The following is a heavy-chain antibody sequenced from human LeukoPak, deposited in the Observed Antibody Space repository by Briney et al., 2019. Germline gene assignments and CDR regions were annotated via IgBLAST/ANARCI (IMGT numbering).Heavy chain of an antibody. Sequence: GGSLRLSCATSGFTFSSYNMNWVRQAPGKGLEWVSFISSNGKTIHYADSVKGRFTISRDNAKNSLYLQMNSLRDEDTAVYYCASSGSYRFDYWGQGTLVTVSS. J-gene: IGHJ4*02. CDR2: ISSNGKTI. D-gene: IGHD1-26*01. V-gene: IGHV3-48*02. CDR1: GFTFSSYN. CDR3: ASSGSYRFDY.